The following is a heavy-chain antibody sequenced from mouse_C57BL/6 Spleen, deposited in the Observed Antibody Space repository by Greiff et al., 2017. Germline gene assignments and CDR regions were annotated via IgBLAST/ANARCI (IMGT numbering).Heavy chain of an antibody. CDR3: RSSGGFAY. J-gene: IGHJ3*01. V-gene: IGHV1-82*01. CDR2: IYPGDGDT. Sequence: QVQLQQSGPELVKPGASVKISCKASGYAFSSSWMNWVKQRPGKGLEWIGRIYPGDGDTNYNGKFKGKATLTADKSSSTAYMQLSSLTSEDSAVYFCRSSGGFAYWGQGALVTVSA. CDR1: GYAFSSSW.